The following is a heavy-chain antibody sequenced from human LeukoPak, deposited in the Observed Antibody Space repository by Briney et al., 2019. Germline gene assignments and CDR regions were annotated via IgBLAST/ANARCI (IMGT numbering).Heavy chain of an antibody. D-gene: IGHD6-19*01. V-gene: IGHV3-30-3*01. J-gene: IGHJ4*02. Sequence: GGSLRLSCAASGFTFSSYAMHWVRQAPGKGLEWVAVISYDGSNKYYADSVKGRFTISRDNSKNTLYLQMNSLRAEDTAVYYCAKDPGYSSGWYTGFGDYWGQGTLVTVSS. CDR3: AKDPGYSSGWYTGFGDY. CDR1: GFTFSSYA. CDR2: ISYDGSNK.